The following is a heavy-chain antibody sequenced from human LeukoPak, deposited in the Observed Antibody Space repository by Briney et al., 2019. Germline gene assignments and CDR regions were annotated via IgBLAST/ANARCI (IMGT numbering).Heavy chain of an antibody. J-gene: IGHJ4*02. Sequence: GGSLRLSCAASGFTFSSYSMNWVRQAPGKGLEWVSSISSSSSYIYYADSVKGRFTISRDNAKNSLYLQMNSLRAEDTAVYYCARPTDPDTAMGSPTFDYWGQGTLVTVSS. D-gene: IGHD5-18*01. CDR2: ISSSSSYI. CDR3: ARPTDPDTAMGSPTFDY. CDR1: GFTFSSYS. V-gene: IGHV3-21*01.